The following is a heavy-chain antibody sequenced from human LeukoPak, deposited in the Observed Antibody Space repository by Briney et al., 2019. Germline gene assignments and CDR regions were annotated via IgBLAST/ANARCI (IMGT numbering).Heavy chain of an antibody. V-gene: IGHV3-74*01. CDR3: AREDFGVDF. J-gene: IGHJ4*02. CDR1: GFTFNSYY. CDR2: INRDGSDT. D-gene: IGHD3-10*01. Sequence: GGSLRLSCAASGFTFNSYYMNWVRQAPGKGLVWVSRINRDGSDTIYADSVKGRFIISGDNAKNTLFLQVNSLRAEDTAVYYCAREDFGVDFWGQGTRVTVSS.